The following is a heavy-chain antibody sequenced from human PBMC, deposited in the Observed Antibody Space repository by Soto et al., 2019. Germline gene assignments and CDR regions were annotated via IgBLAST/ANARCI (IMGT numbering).Heavy chain of an antibody. CDR3: ARDWGIAARSSAFDI. CDR1: GFTFSSYG. V-gene: IGHV3-33*01. D-gene: IGHD6-6*01. CDR2: IWYDGSNK. Sequence: QVQLVESGGGVVQPGRSLRLSCAASGFTFSSYGMHWVRQAPGKGLEWVAVIWYDGSNKYYADSVKGRFTISRDNSKNTLYLQMNSLRAEDTAVYYCARDWGIAARSSAFDIWGQGTMVTVSS. J-gene: IGHJ3*02.